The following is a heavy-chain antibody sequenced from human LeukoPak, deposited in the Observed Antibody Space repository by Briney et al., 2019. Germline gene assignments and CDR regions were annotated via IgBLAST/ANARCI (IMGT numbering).Heavy chain of an antibody. J-gene: IGHJ4*02. D-gene: IGHD3-22*01. V-gene: IGHV3-74*01. Sequence: PGGSLRLSCAASGFPFSNYWMHWVRQAPGKGLVWVSRINSDGINTSYADSVKGRYTIARDNAKNTLNLQMNILRAEDTAVYYCAKFYYDSSGYYPYFDYWGQGTLVTVSS. CDR1: GFPFSNYW. CDR3: AKFYYDSSGYYPYFDY. CDR2: INSDGINT.